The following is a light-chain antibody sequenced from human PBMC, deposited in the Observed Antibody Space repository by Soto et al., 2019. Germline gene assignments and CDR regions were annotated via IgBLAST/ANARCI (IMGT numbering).Light chain of an antibody. CDR1: QSINSY. CDR2: AAS. V-gene: IGKV1-39*01. CDR3: QQNYNSPLT. Sequence: DIQMTQSPSSLSASVGDRVTITCRASQSINSYLNWYQQKPGKAPNLLIYAASNLQSGVPSRFSGSGSETDFTLTISSLQPEDFATYYCQQNYNSPLTFGGGTKVDIK. J-gene: IGKJ4*01.